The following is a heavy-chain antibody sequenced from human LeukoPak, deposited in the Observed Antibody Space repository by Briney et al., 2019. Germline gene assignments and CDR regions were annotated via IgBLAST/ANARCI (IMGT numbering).Heavy chain of an antibody. CDR1: GFTVNSNY. CDR2: IYSGGST. Sequence: GGSLRLSCAASGFTVNSNYMSWVRQAPGKGLEWGSVIYSGGSTYYEDSVKGRFTISRDISKNAMYLQINSLRAEDTAVQYCSRGSSWYVASFDYWGQGTLVTVSS. V-gene: IGHV3-53*01. J-gene: IGHJ4*02. CDR3: SRGSSWYVASFDY. D-gene: IGHD6-13*01.